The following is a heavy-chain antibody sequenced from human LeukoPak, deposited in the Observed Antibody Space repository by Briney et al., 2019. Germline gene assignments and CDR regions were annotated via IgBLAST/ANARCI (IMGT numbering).Heavy chain of an antibody. CDR2: IYPGDSDT. Sequence: VESLKISCKGSGYSFISRYRFTRYWMGWVRQMPRKGLEWMGIIYPGDSDTRYSPSFQGQVTISADQSISTAYLQWSSLKASDTAMYYCARPRGYSGYEYPGAFDIWGQGTMVTVSS. CDR3: ARPRGYSGYEYPGAFDI. D-gene: IGHD5-12*01. CDR1: GYSFISRYRFTRYW. V-gene: IGHV5-51*01. J-gene: IGHJ3*02.